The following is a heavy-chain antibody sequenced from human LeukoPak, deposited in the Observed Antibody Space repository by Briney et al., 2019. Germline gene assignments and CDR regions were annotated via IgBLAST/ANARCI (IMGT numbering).Heavy chain of an antibody. Sequence: GASVKVSCKASGYTFTSYAMNWVRQAPGQGLEWMEWMNPNSGSTGYAQKFQGRVTMTRNTSISAAYMELSSLRSEDTAVYYCARGRPRYYYDSSGYDYWGQGTLVTVSS. CDR3: ARGRPRYYYDSSGYDY. D-gene: IGHD3-22*01. CDR2: MNPNSGST. V-gene: IGHV1-8*02. CDR1: GYTFTSYA. J-gene: IGHJ4*02.